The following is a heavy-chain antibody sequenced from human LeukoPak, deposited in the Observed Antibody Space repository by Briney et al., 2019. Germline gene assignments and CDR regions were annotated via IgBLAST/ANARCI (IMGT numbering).Heavy chain of an antibody. CDR3: ARGRRITFGGIIVPFDY. CDR1: GVSISGSGHY. J-gene: IGHJ4*02. Sequence: SETLSLTCAVSGVSISGSGHYWGWIRQPPGKGLEWIGNIYHSGSTYYNASLQSRVTISIDTSKNQFSLKLSSVTAADTAVYYCARGRRITFGGIIVPFDYWGQGTVVTVSS. CDR2: IYHSGST. D-gene: IGHD3-16*02. V-gene: IGHV4-39*01.